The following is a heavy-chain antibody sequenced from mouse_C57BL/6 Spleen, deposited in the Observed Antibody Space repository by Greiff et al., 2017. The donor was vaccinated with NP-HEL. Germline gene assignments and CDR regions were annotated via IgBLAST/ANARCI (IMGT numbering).Heavy chain of an antibody. CDR1: GYTFTSYG. D-gene: IGHD3-2*02. J-gene: IGHJ3*01. Sequence: VKLVESGAELARPGASVKLSCKASGYTFTSYGISWVKQRTGQGLEWIGEIYPRSGNTYYNEKFKGKATLTADKSSSTAYMELRSLTSEDSAVYFCARENGSSGPFAYWGQGTLVTVSA. CDR3: ARENGSSGPFAY. CDR2: IYPRSGNT. V-gene: IGHV1-81*01.